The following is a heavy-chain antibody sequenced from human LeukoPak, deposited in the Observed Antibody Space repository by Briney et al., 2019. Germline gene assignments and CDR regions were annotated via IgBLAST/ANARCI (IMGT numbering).Heavy chain of an antibody. V-gene: IGHV3-7*01. CDR3: TMIEWERWRG. J-gene: IGHJ4*02. CDR1: GFPFSTYW. D-gene: IGHD1-26*01. CDR2: INQDGTEK. Sequence: GGSLRLSCAASGFPFSTYWMSWVRQAPGKGLEWVANINQDGTEKYYVDSVKGRFTVSRDNTKNSLYLQMNSLRAEDTAVYYCTMIEWERWRGWGQGTLVTVSS.